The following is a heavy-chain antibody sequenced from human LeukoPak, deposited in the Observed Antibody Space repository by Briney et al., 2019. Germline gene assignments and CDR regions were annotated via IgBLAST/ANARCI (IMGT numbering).Heavy chain of an antibody. Sequence: SETLSLTCTVSGGSISSYYWSWIRQPPGKGLEWIGYIYYSGSTNYNPSLKSRVTISVDTSKNQFSLKLSSMTAADTAVYYCARIAAGTYYYYYMDVWGKGTTVTVSS. V-gene: IGHV4-59*01. J-gene: IGHJ6*03. CDR3: ARIAAGTYYYYYMDV. CDR2: IYYSGST. CDR1: GGSISSYY. D-gene: IGHD6-13*01.